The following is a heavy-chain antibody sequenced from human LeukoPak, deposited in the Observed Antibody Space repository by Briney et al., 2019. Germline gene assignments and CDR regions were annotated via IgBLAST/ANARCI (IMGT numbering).Heavy chain of an antibody. CDR1: GFTFSSYA. Sequence: GASLRLACAASGFTFSSYAMSWVRQAPGKGLDWVSAISGSGGSTYYADSVKGRFTISRDNSKNTLYLQMNSLRAEDTAVYYCAKDSSSLRSWGQGTLVTVSS. CDR2: ISGSGGST. CDR3: AKDSSSLRS. D-gene: IGHD6-6*01. J-gene: IGHJ4*02. V-gene: IGHV3-23*01.